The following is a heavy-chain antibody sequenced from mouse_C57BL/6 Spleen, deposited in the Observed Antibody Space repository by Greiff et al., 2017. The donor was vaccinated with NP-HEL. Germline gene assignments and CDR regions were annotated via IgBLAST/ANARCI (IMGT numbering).Heavy chain of an antibody. CDR1: GYAFTNYF. J-gene: IGHJ2*01. CDR2: INPGSGGT. V-gene: IGHV1-54*01. D-gene: IGHD3-2*02. CDR3: ARQLRSGLNYFDY. Sequence: VKLQQSGAELVRPGTSVKVSCKASGYAFTNYFIDWVKQRPGQGLEWIGVINPGSGGTYYNEKFTGQATLTAVESSSTTYLQLSSRTSDDSAVYFCARQLRSGLNYFDYWGQGTTLTVSS.